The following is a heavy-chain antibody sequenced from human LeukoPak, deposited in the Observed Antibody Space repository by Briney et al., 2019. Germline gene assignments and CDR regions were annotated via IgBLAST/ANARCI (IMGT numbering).Heavy chain of an antibody. CDR3: ARAYYYGSGSYHY. D-gene: IGHD3-10*01. CDR2: INPNSGGT. V-gene: IGHV1-2*02. J-gene: IGHJ4*02. Sequence: ASVKVSCKASGYTFTGHYIHWVRQAPGQGLEWMGWINPNSGGTNYAQKFQGRVTMTRDTSISTAYMELSRLRSDDTAVYYCARAYYYGSGSYHYWGQGTLVTASS. CDR1: GYTFTGHY.